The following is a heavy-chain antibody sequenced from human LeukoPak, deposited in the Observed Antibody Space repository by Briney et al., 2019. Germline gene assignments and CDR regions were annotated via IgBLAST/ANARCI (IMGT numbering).Heavy chain of an antibody. CDR1: GFTFSSYS. CDR3: ARDLLTMMVVDDAFDI. Sequence: PGGSLRLSCAASGFTFSSYSMNWVRQAPGKGLEWVSSISSSSSYIYYADSVKGRFTISRDNAKNSLYLQMNSLRAEDTAVYYCARDLLTMMVVDDAFDIWGQGTMVTVSS. CDR2: ISSSSSYI. D-gene: IGHD3-22*01. V-gene: IGHV3-21*01. J-gene: IGHJ3*02.